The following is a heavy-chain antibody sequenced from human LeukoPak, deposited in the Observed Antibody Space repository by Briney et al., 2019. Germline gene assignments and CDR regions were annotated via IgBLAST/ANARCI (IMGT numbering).Heavy chain of an antibody. Sequence: GGSVRLSCAASGFIFSSAWMSWVRQAPGRGREWGGRVKSKTNGGITEYAAPVKGRFTISRDDSKNTLYLQMDSLKTEDTAVYYCAREGVGGGAFDIWGQGTMVTVSA. J-gene: IGHJ3*02. CDR3: AREGVGGGAFDI. CDR2: VKSKTNGGIT. D-gene: IGHD3-10*01. CDR1: GFIFSSAW. V-gene: IGHV3-15*01.